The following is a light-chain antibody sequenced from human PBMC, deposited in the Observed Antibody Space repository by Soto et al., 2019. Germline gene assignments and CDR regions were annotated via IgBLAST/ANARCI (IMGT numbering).Light chain of an antibody. CDR1: QSVSSSY. CDR3: QQYGTHGSFT. Sequence: EIVLTQSPGTLSLSPGERATLSCRASQSVSSSYLAWYQQKPGQAPRLLIYGASSRATGIPDRFSGSGSGTDFTLTISRLEPEDFAVYYCQQYGTHGSFTFGPGTKVDIK. V-gene: IGKV3-20*01. CDR2: GAS. J-gene: IGKJ3*01.